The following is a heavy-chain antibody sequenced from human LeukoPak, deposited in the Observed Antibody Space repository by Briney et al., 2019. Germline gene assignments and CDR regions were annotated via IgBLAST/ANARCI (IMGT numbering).Heavy chain of an antibody. D-gene: IGHD2-8*02. CDR1: GFTFTTFA. V-gene: IGHV3-23*01. CDR3: ATYRQVLLPFES. J-gene: IGHJ4*02. Sequence: GGSLRLSCAASGFTFTTFAMIWVRHPPGKGLEWVSSFPSGGELHYADSVRGRFTISRDNSKSTLSLQMNSLRAEDTAIYYCATYRQVLLPFESWGQGTLVTVSS. CDR2: FPSGGEL.